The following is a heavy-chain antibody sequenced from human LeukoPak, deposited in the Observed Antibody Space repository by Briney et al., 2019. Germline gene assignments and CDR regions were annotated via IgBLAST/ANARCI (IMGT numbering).Heavy chain of an antibody. CDR1: GGTISNYN. D-gene: IGHD5-18*01. V-gene: IGHV3-48*01. J-gene: IGHJ4*02. CDR3: ARALGYSYGYAVDY. CDR2: ISNSSGTI. Sequence: GESLRLTCAASGGTISNYNLNWVRQPPGKGLEWLSYISNSSGTIYYADSAKGRFTISGDNAKTSLYLQMNSLRAEDTAVDYCARALGYSYGYAVDYWGQGTLVTVSS.